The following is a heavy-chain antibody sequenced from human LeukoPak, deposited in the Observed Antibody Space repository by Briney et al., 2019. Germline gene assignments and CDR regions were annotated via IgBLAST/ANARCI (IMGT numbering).Heavy chain of an antibody. CDR1: GFISSAYA. CDR2: IGTGGET. V-gene: IGHV3-23*01. J-gene: IGHJ4*02. D-gene: IGHD4-17*01. Sequence: GGSLRLSCAASGFISSAYAMSWVRQAPGQGLEWISVIGTGGETHYAESVRGRFTISRSNFKNTLYLQMNSLRAEDTAVYYCAKRVTVTTKYFDSWGQGTLVTVSS. CDR3: AKRVTVTTKYFDS.